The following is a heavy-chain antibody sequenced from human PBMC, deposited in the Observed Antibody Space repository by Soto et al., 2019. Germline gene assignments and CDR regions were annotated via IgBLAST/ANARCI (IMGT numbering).Heavy chain of an antibody. Sequence: QVHLEESGGGLVKPGGSLSLSCTASGFTFSDYYMSWIRQAPGKGLEWISDISDSGRITHHADSVEGRFTISRDNAKDSLYLQLNNRRPEDSAIYYCARDHGGGGLALEYWGQGTLVSVSS. CDR1: GFTFSDYY. CDR2: ISDSGRIT. J-gene: IGHJ4*02. V-gene: IGHV3-11*01. CDR3: ARDHGGGGLALEY. D-gene: IGHD3-16*01.